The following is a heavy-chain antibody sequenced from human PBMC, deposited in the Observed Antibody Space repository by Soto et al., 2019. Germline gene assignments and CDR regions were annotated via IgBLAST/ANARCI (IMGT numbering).Heavy chain of an antibody. D-gene: IGHD1-26*01. V-gene: IGHV5-51*01. CDR2: IYPGDSDT. CDR1: VYSFTSYR. J-gene: IGHJ3*02. CDR3: ARPVGATTEPLGAFDI. Sequence: GESLKISCKGSVYSFTSYRIGWVRQMPGKGLEWMGIIYPGDSDTRYSPSFQGQVTISADKSISTAYLQWSSLKASDTAMYYCARPVGATTEPLGAFDIWGQGTMVTVSS.